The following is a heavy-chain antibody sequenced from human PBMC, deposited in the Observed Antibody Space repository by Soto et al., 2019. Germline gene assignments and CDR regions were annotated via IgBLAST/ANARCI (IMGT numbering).Heavy chain of an antibody. CDR3: ARSPLYSSGWYGRY. Sequence: PVGSLRLSCAASGFTFSSYSMNWVRQAPGKGLEWVSSISSSSSSYIYYAASVKGRFTISRDNAKNSLYLQMNSLRAEDTAVYYCARSPLYSSGWYGRYWGQGTLVTVSS. J-gene: IGHJ4*02. CDR2: ISSSSSSYI. CDR1: GFTFSSYS. V-gene: IGHV3-21*01. D-gene: IGHD6-19*01.